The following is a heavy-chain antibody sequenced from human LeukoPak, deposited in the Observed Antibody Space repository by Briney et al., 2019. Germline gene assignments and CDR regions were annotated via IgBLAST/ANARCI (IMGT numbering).Heavy chain of an antibody. CDR1: GGSISSSSYF. V-gene: IGHV4-39*07. J-gene: IGHJ4*02. Sequence: SETLSLTCTVSGGSISSSSYFWGWIRQPPGTGLEWIGTIYHSGSTYYNPSLKGRVTISVDTSKNQFSLELTSVTAADTAMYYCARGVVGSNNFYFRYYFDYWGQGTLVTVSS. CDR2: IYHSGST. D-gene: IGHD2/OR15-2a*01. CDR3: ARGVVGSNNFYFRYYFDY.